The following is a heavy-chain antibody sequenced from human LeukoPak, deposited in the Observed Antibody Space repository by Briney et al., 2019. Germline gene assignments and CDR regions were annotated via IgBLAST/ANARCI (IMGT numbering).Heavy chain of an antibody. Sequence: SETLSLTCAVYGGSFSGYYWSWIRQPPGKGLEWIGEINHSGGTNYAPSLKSRVTISVDTSKNQFSLKLSSVTAADTAVYYCARTYCGGDCYSGSYFDYWGQGTLVTVSP. J-gene: IGHJ4*02. D-gene: IGHD2-21*02. CDR2: INHSGGT. V-gene: IGHV4-34*01. CDR3: ARTYCGGDCYSGSYFDY. CDR1: GGSFSGYY.